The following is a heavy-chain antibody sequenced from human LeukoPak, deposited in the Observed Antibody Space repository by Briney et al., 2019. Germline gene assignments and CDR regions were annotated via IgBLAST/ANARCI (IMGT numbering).Heavy chain of an antibody. Sequence: ASVKVSCKASGYTFNTYGISWVRQAPGQGLEGMGWISTYNGDTSYVQNLQGRVTMTTDTSTSPAYMELMSLRSDDTAVYYCLRDAQRPRLTPDYWGQGTLVTVSS. CDR2: ISTYNGDT. V-gene: IGHV1-18*01. J-gene: IGHJ4*02. D-gene: IGHD6-25*01. CDR1: GYTFNTYG. CDR3: LRDAQRPRLTPDY.